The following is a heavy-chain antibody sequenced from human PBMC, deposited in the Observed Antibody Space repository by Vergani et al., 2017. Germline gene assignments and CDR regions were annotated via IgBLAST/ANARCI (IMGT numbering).Heavy chain of an antibody. J-gene: IGHJ6*01. V-gene: IGHV3-43*02. CDR2: ISGDGVST. CDR3: ARGSDGYAANYYYYGMDV. Sequence: EVQLVESGGGVVQPGGSLRLTCAASGFTLDDYAMHWVRQGPGKGLECVCLISGDGVSTYYADYVKGRVTLPRDKSKNSLYLPMNSLRTEDTALYYCARGSDGYAANYYYYGMDVGGQATTVTVSS. D-gene: IGHD5-24*01. CDR1: GFTLDDYA.